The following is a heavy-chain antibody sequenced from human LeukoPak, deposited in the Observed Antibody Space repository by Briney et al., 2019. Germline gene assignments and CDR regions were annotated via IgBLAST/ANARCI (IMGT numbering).Heavy chain of an antibody. CDR2: ISWNSGSI. V-gene: IGHV3-9*03. CDR1: GFTFDDYA. J-gene: IGHJ4*02. CDR3: AKDMGSSGWYYFDY. D-gene: IGHD6-19*01. Sequence: PGRSLRLSCAASGFTFDDYAMHWVRQAPGKGLEWVSGISWNSGSIGYAESVKGRFTISRDNAKNSLYLQMNSLRAEDMALYYCAKDMGSSGWYYFDYWGQGTLVTVSS.